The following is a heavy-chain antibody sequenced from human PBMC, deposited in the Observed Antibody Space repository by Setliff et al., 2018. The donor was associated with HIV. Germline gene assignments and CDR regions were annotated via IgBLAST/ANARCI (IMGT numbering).Heavy chain of an antibody. CDR3: ARAGTITLIGWLDP. D-gene: IGHD3-22*01. J-gene: IGHJ5*02. CDR2: IIPFFGTT. V-gene: IGHV1-69*13. CDR1: GYTFNNYA. Sequence: VASVKVSCKASGYTFNNYAINWVRQAPGQGLEWVGGIIPFFGTTEIEQKFQGRVKITADESKSTAYLELSSLRSEDTAVYYCARAGTITLIGWLDPWGQGTQVTVSS.